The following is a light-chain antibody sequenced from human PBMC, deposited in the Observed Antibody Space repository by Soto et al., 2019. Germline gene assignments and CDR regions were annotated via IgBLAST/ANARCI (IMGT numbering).Light chain of an antibody. CDR3: QQRSNWPPIT. CDR2: DAS. CDR1: QSVSRD. J-gene: IGKJ5*01. V-gene: IGKV3-11*01. Sequence: EIVLTQSPATLSLSPGERATLSCRASQSVSRDLAWYQQKPGQAPRLLIYDASNRATGIPARISGSGSGTDFTLTISSLEPEDFAVYYCQQRSNWPPITFGQGTRLEIK.